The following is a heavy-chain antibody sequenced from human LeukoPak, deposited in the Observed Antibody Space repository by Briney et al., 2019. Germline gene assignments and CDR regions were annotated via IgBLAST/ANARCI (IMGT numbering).Heavy chain of an antibody. Sequence: GGSLRLSCAASGFTFSTYAMSWVRQAPGKGLEWVSGISGSGGGTNYADSVKGRFTISRDNSKNTLYLQMNSLRAEDTAVYYCAKVPMVRGVIITVEGWFDPWGQGTLVTVSS. D-gene: IGHD3-10*01. CDR2: ISGSGGGT. CDR3: AKVPMVRGVIITVEGWFDP. CDR1: GFTFSTYA. V-gene: IGHV3-23*01. J-gene: IGHJ5*02.